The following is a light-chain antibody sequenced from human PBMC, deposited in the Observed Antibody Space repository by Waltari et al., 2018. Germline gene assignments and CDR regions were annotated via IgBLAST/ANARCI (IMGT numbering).Light chain of an antibody. CDR2: AAS. V-gene: IGKV1-17*03. J-gene: IGKJ2*01. CDR1: QGIDNS. Sequence: DIQMTQSPSAMFASIGARVTITCRASQGIDNSLAWFQQKPGKAPKRLIFAASTLQTGVPSRFSGSRSRTEFTLTISSLQPEDFATYYCLQHNNYPYTFGQGTKLEIK. CDR3: LQHNNYPYT.